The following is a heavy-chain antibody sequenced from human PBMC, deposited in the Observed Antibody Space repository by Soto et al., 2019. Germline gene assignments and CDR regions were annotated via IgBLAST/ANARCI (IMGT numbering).Heavy chain of an antibody. CDR2: IYYSGSS. D-gene: IGHD3-10*01. J-gene: IGHJ3*02. V-gene: IGHV4-59*08. Sequence: QVQLQESGPGLVKPSDTLSLTCTVSGGCISSYYWSWIRQPPGKGLEWIGYIYYSGSSNYNPSLKSRITISVDTSKNQFSLKLSSVTAADTAVYYCARRYGSCFDIWGLGTMVTVSS. CDR3: ARRYGSCFDI. CDR1: GGCISSYY.